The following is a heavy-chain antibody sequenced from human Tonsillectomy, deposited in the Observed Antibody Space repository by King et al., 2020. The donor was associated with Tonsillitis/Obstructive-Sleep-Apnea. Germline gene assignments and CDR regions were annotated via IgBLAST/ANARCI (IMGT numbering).Heavy chain of an antibody. D-gene: IGHD4-17*01. CDR1: GFTFSNYW. CDR3: ARDLLKDRTTADGDY. CDR2: MNQDGSQK. V-gene: IGHV3-7*04. Sequence: VQLVESGGGLVQPGGSLRLSCAASGFTFSNYWLSWVGQAPGKGLARVAKMNQDGSQKYYLESVKGRFTLSRDNAKNSLYLQMNSLRAEDTAIYYCARDLLKDRTTADGDYWGQGTLVTVSS. J-gene: IGHJ4*02.